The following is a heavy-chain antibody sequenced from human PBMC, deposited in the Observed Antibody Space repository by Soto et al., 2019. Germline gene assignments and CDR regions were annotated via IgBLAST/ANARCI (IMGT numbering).Heavy chain of an antibody. CDR3: TIWGSGNHVGAA. J-gene: IGHJ4*02. CDR2: SKNKAEGYTT. D-gene: IGHD3-10*01. Sequence: EVQLVESGGGLVQPGGSLRLSCAASGFTFSDHYMDWVRQAPGKGLEWVGRSKNKAEGYTTEYAASVKGRLTIARDGLEHSLFLQMNSLKTDATAVYYCTIWGSGNHVGAAWGQGILVTVSS. CDR1: GFTFSDHY. V-gene: IGHV3-72*01.